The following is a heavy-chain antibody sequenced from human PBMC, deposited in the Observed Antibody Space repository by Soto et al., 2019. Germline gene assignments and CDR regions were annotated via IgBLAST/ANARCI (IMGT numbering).Heavy chain of an antibody. CDR3: APGNAWGVLLAY. J-gene: IGHJ4*02. D-gene: IGHD3-16*01. CDR2: IYFSGST. V-gene: IGHV4-31*03. Sequence: QVQLQEAGPGLVKPSQTLSLTCTVSGASINSGGYYLSWIRQLPGKGLEWIWNIYFSGSTYYNPYLESRLIISLDTSQNQFCLKLSSVTAADKDVYYCAPGNAWGVLLAYWGQGTLVTVSS. CDR1: GASINSGGYY.